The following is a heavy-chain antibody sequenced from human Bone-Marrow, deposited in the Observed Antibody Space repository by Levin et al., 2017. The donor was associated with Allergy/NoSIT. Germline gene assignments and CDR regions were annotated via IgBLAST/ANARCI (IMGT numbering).Heavy chain of an antibody. D-gene: IGHD3-10*01. V-gene: IGHV3-33*01. J-gene: IGHJ6*02. CDR1: GFDVSTFG. CDR3: ARGGVREGLVTSPDMNYYYGMDV. CDR2: VFSDGSER. Sequence: GESLKISCTASGFDVSTFGMHWVRQAPGKGLEWVAVVFSDGSERKNADSVKGRFTISRDNSKNTLYLQMNSLRAEDTAVYYCARGGVREGLVTSPDMNYYYGMDVWGQGTTVTVSS.